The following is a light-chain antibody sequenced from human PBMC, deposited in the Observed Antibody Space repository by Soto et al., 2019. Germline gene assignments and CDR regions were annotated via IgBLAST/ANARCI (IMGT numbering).Light chain of an antibody. CDR1: QGITNN. Sequence: DIQMTQSPSAMSASVGDRVTITCRASQGITNNLAWFQQRPGKVPRRLIYFASTLQSGVPSRFSGSGSGTEFTLTISCLEPEDFATYYCLQVNSYPWTFGQGTNVEIK. J-gene: IGKJ1*01. CDR3: LQVNSYPWT. CDR2: FAS. V-gene: IGKV1-17*03.